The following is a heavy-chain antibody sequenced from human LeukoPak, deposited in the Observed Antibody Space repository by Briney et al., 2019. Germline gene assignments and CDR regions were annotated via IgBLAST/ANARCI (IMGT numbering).Heavy chain of an antibody. CDR2: IYYSGSS. J-gene: IGHJ1*01. CDR1: GDSISSSSYY. CDR3: ARRRYYDSTGLLD. D-gene: IGHD3-22*01. Sequence: SETLSLTCTVSGDSISSSSYYWGWVRRPPGKGLEWIADIYYSGSSYYSPSLKSRVTISLDTSKNQFSLKLRSVTAADTAVYFCARRRYYDSTGLLDWGQGTLVSVSS. V-gene: IGHV4-39*01.